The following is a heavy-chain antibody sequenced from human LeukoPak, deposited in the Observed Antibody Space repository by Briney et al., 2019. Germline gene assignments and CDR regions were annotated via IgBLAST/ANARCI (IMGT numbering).Heavy chain of an antibody. CDR3: TRELVVRAGDYFDN. Sequence: GGSLRLSCAASGFTFSSYWMHWVREAPGKGLVWVARINGDGSSTRYADSVKGRFTISRGNAKTTLFLQMTTLRAEDTAVYACTRELVVRAGDYFDNRGHGTLVTVSS. D-gene: IGHD2-2*01. CDR2: INGDGSST. CDR1: GFTFSSYW. J-gene: IGHJ4*01. V-gene: IGHV3-74*01.